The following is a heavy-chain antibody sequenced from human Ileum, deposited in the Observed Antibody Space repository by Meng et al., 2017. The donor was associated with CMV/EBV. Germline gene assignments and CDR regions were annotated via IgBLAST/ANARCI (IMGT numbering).Heavy chain of an antibody. V-gene: IGHV3-11*04. CDR2: ISSSGSTI. D-gene: IGHD4-23*01. Sequence: GEPLKISCAASGFTFSDYYMSWIRQAPGKGLEWVSYISSSGSTIYYADSVKGRFTISRDNAKNSLYLQMNSLRAEDTAVYYCARSVYGGNDFDSWGQGTLVTVSS. CDR3: ARSVYGGNDFDS. J-gene: IGHJ4*02. CDR1: GFTFSDYY.